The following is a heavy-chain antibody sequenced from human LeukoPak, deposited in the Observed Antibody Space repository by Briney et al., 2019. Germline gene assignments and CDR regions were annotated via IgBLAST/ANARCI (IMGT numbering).Heavy chain of an antibody. D-gene: IGHD2-15*01. Sequence: GGSLRLSCAASGFTFDDYAMHWVRQAPGKGLEWVSGISWNSGSIGYADSVKGRFTISRDNAKNSLYLQMNSLRAEDTALYYCAKELGYCSGGSCYSGGDHYYFDYWGQGTLVTVSS. J-gene: IGHJ4*02. CDR1: GFTFDDYA. CDR3: AKELGYCSGGSCYSGGDHYYFDY. CDR2: ISWNSGSI. V-gene: IGHV3-9*01.